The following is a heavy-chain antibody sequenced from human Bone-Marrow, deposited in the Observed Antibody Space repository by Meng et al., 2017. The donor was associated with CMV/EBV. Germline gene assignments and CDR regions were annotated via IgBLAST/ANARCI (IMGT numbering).Heavy chain of an antibody. CDR1: GGTFSSYA. Sequence: ASVKVSCKASGGTFSSYAISWVRQAPGQGLEWMGWINPNSGGTNYAQKFQGRVTMTRDTSISTAYMELSRLRSDDTAVYYCARCITMVRGVIDYYYYYGMDVWGQRTTVTVSS. V-gene: IGHV1-2*02. CDR2: INPNSGGT. D-gene: IGHD3-10*01. J-gene: IGHJ6*02. CDR3: ARCITMVRGVIDYYYYYGMDV.